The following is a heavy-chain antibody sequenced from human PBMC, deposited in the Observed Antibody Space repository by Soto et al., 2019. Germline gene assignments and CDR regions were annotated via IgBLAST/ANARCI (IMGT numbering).Heavy chain of an antibody. CDR3: ASPPHRRTLTAHYYFDY. J-gene: IGHJ4*02. CDR2: IIPIFGTA. Sequence: SVKVSCKASGGTFSSYAISWVRQAPGQGLEWMGGIIPIFGTANYAQKFQGRVTITADESTSPAYMELSSLRSEDTAVYYCASPPHRRTLTAHYYFDYWGQGTLVTVSS. D-gene: IGHD5-18*01. CDR1: GGTFSSYA. V-gene: IGHV1-69*13.